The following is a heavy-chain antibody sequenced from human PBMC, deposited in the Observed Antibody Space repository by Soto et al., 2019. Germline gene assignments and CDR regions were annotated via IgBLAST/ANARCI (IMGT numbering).Heavy chain of an antibody. Sequence: GSGPYAGEPTQTLTLTCTFSGFSLSTSGMCVSWIRQPSGKALEWLARIDWDDDKYYSTSLKTRLTISKDTSKNQVVLTMTNMDPVDTATYYCARLPDYGVLSPGGYWGQGTLVTVSS. D-gene: IGHD4-17*01. V-gene: IGHV2-70*11. CDR1: GFSLSTSGMC. J-gene: IGHJ4*02. CDR2: IDWDDDK. CDR3: ARLPDYGVLSPGGY.